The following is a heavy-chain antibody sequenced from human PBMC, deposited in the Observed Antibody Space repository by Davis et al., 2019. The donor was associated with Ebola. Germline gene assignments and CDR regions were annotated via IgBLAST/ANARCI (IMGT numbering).Heavy chain of an antibody. D-gene: IGHD5-18*01. J-gene: IGHJ6*04. CDR3: ARGWLRGGMDV. CDR2: TYYTSKWFN. Sequence: HSQTLSLTCDTSGDTVSSIDGAWNWIRQSPSRGLEWLGRTYYTSKWFNHYAESVKSRITINPDTSKNQFSLQLNSVTPEDTALYYCARGWLRGGMDVWGEGTTVTVSS. CDR1: GDTVSSIDGA. V-gene: IGHV6-1*01.